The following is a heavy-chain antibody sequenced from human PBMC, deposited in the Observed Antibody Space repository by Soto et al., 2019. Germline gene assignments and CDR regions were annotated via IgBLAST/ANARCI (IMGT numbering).Heavy chain of an antibody. CDR3: ARENRRIFYGSGSYYNFDY. Sequence: ASGKVSCKASGGTFSSYAISWVRQAPGQGLEWMGGIIPIFGTANYAQKFQGRVTITADESTSTAYMELSSLRSEDTAVYYCARENRRIFYGSGSYYNFDYWGQGTLATESS. D-gene: IGHD3-10*01. CDR1: GGTFSSYA. J-gene: IGHJ4*02. V-gene: IGHV1-69*13. CDR2: IIPIFGTA.